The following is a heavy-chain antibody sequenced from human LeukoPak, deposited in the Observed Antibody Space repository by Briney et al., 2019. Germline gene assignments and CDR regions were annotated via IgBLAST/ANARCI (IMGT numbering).Heavy chain of an antibody. Sequence: GRSLRLSSVAYALTFSDYYMSCISHVAGEGMEWVSYISSSGNSISYADSVKGRFTISRDNAKNSLYLQMNSLRAEDTAVYYCARDQVSVAGTGIDYWGQGTLVTVSS. D-gene: IGHD6-13*01. CDR2: ISSSGNSI. CDR3: ARDQVSVAGTGIDY. CDR1: ALTFSDYY. V-gene: IGHV3-11*04. J-gene: IGHJ4*02.